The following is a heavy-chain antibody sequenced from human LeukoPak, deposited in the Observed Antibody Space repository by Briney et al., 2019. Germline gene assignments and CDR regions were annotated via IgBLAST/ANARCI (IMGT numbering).Heavy chain of an antibody. CDR3: ARDPDCTSDTCYDY. CDR2: IKQDGSEE. CDR1: GFTFSSYE. J-gene: IGHJ4*02. V-gene: IGHV3-7*01. Sequence: PGGSLRLSCAASGFTFSSYEMSWVRQAPGKGLEWVANIKQDGSEEYYVASVKGRFTVSRDNAKNSLYLQMNSLRAEDTAVYYCARDPDCTSDTCYDYWGQGTLVTVSS. D-gene: IGHD2-8*02.